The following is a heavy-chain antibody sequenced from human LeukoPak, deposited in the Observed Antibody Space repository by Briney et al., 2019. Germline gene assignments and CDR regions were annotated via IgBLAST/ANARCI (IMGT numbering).Heavy chain of an antibody. CDR2: ISSSSTYT. J-gene: IGHJ4*02. Sequence: PGGSLRLSCPASGFTLSDYYMSWIRQAPGRGLEWVSYISSSSTYTYYADSVKGRFTISRDNAKQSLYLQMNSLRAEDTAVYYCAKCARVDWLPIDYWGQGTLVTVSS. CDR1: GFTLSDYY. D-gene: IGHD3-9*01. CDR3: AKCARVDWLPIDY. V-gene: IGHV3-11*03.